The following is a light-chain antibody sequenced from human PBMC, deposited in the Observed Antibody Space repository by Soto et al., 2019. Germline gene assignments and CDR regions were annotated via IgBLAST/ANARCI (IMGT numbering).Light chain of an antibody. V-gene: IGKV4-1*01. J-gene: IGKJ4*01. CDR1: QRVLYSSNHQNY. Sequence: DIVMTQSPYSLAVSLGERATINCKSSQRVLYSSNHQNYLAWYQQKPGQPPQLLIYWASTREAGVPDRFSGSGSGTDFTLTISSLQAEDVAVYYCQQYYTTPLTFGGGTKV. CDR3: QQYYTTPLT. CDR2: WAS.